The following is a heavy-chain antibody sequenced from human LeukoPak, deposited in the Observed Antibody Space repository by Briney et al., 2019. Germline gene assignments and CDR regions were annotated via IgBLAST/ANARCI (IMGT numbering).Heavy chain of an antibody. Sequence: ASVKVSCKASGYTFTSYGISWVRQAPGQGLEWMGWISAYNGNTNYAQKLQGRVTMTTDTSTSTAYMELSSLRSEDTAVYYCALGLPGYSSSWYYYGMDVWGQGTTVTVSS. J-gene: IGHJ6*02. CDR3: ALGLPGYSSSWYYYGMDV. CDR1: GYTFTSYG. D-gene: IGHD6-13*01. CDR2: ISAYNGNT. V-gene: IGHV1-18*01.